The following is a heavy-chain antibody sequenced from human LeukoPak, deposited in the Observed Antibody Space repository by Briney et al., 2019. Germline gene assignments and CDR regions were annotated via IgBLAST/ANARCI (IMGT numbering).Heavy chain of an antibody. CDR2: IYHSGAT. CDR1: GGSISSSSSIC. J-gene: IGHJ4*02. Sequence: PSETLSLTCAVSGGSISSSSSICWTWVRQPPGKGLEWIGEIYHSGATNYNPSLKSRVTISVDTSKNQFSLKLSSVTAADTAVYYCARGGRYYDFWSGYRVMRDQGVAHFDYWGQGTLVTVSS. CDR3: ARGGRYYDFWSGYRVMRDQGVAHFDY. V-gene: IGHV4-4*02. D-gene: IGHD3-3*01.